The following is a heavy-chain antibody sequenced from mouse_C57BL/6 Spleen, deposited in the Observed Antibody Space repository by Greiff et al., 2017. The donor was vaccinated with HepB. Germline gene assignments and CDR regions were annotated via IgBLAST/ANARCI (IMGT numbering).Heavy chain of an antibody. D-gene: IGHD2-5*01. CDR2: IYPRSGNT. CDR3: ARNAYSNYVSLDY. V-gene: IGHV1-81*01. J-gene: IGHJ2*01. Sequence: QVQLKQSRAELARPGASVKLSCKASGYTFTSYGISWVKQRTGQGLEWIGEIYPRSGNTYYNEKFKGKATLTADKSSSTAYMELRSLTSEDSAVYFCARNAYSNYVSLDYWGQGTTLTVSS. CDR1: GYTFTSYG.